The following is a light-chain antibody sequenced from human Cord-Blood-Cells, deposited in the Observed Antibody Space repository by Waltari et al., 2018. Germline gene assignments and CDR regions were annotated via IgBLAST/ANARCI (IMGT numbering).Light chain of an antibody. CDR1: QSVLYSSNNKNY. Sequence: DIVMTQSPDSLAVSLGERATINCKSSQSVLYSSNNKNYLAWYQQKPGQPPKLLIYWASTRESGVPDQFSGSGSGTDFTLTISSLQVEDVAVYYCQQYYSTPFTFGPGTKVDIK. J-gene: IGKJ3*01. CDR3: QQYYSTPFT. CDR2: WAS. V-gene: IGKV4-1*01.